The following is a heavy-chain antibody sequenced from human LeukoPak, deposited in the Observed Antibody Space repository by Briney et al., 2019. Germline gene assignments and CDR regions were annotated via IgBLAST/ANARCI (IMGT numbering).Heavy chain of an antibody. Sequence: GGSLRLSCTASGFTFSHHWMYWVRQAPGKGLVWVSRIKSDSRIITYADSVKGRFTVSRDNAKNTLYLQMTSLRAEDTAVYYCTRDGGGIGWDSDCWGQGTLVTVSS. D-gene: IGHD6-19*01. CDR1: GFTFSHHW. CDR3: TRDGGGIGWDSDC. V-gene: IGHV3-74*01. CDR2: IKSDSRII. J-gene: IGHJ4*02.